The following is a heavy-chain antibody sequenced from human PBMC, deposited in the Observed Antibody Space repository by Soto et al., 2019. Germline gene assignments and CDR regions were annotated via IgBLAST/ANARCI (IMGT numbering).Heavy chain of an antibody. CDR1: GFTFRSYA. V-gene: IGHV3-23*01. D-gene: IGHD1-1*01. Sequence: EVQLLESGGGLVQPGGSLRLSCAASGFTFRSYAMSWVRQAPGKGLEWVSGTSGIGGGTNYADSVKGRFTISRDNSKNTLLLQMNSLRAEDTAVYYCAKHRNPTLGTGIDYWGQGTLVTVSS. CDR2: TSGIGGGT. CDR3: AKHRNPTLGTGIDY. J-gene: IGHJ4*02.